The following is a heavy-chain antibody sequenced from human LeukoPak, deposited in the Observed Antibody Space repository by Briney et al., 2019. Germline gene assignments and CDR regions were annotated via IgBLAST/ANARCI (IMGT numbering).Heavy chain of an antibody. CDR1: GGTFSSYA. CDR3: ARWGRGIAAAGNDAFDI. V-gene: IGHV1-69*05. D-gene: IGHD6-13*01. J-gene: IGHJ3*02. CDR2: IIPIFGTA. Sequence: GASVKVSCKASGGTFSSYAISWVRQAPGQGLEWMGGIIPIFGTANYAQKFQGRVTITTDESTSTAYMELSSLRSEDTAVYYCARWGRGIAAAGNDAFDIWGQGTMVTVSS.